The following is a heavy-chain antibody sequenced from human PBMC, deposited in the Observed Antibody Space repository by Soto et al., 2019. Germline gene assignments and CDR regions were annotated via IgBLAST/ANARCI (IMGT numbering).Heavy chain of an antibody. V-gene: IGHV4-4*07. Sequence: QVQLQESGPGLVKPSETLSLTCTVSGGSISSNYWSWIRQPARKGLEWIGRIYISGSTNYNPSLKSRVTMSIDTSKNQFSLKLSSVTAADTAVYYCARAGIESSGPHFDYWGQGTLVTVSS. CDR1: GGSISSNY. CDR3: ARAGIESSGPHFDY. D-gene: IGHD3-22*01. CDR2: IYISGST. J-gene: IGHJ4*02.